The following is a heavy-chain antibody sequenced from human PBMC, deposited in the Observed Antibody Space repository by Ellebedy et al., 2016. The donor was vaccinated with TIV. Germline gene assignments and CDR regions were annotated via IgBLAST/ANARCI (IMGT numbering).Heavy chain of an antibody. CDR2: IYYTGTT. Sequence: SETLSLXXSVSGAAMNNYYWTWIRQPPGKGLEWLGFIYYTGTTVYNPSLNSRVTISVDTSKNQFSLKLTSVTAADTAVYYCARYRSGPPGPPLAYWGQGILVTVSS. J-gene: IGHJ4*02. V-gene: IGHV4-59*08. CDR3: ARYRSGPPGPPLAY. D-gene: IGHD6-19*01. CDR1: GAAMNNYY.